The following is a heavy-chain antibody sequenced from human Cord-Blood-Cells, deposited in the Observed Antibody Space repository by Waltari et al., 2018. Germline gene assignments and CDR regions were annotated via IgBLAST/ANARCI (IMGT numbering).Heavy chain of an antibody. V-gene: IGHV4-30-4*08. CDR2: IYYSWST. D-gene: IGHD3-10*01. Sequence: QVQLQESGPGLVKPSQTLSLTCTVSGGSISSGDYYWSWIRQPPGKGLEWIGYIYYSWSTYYNPSLRSRVTISVGTSKNQFSLKLSSVTAADTAVYYCARDLPMYYGSGSYYNEGAFDIWGQVTMVTVSS. CDR1: GGSISSGDYY. J-gene: IGHJ3*02. CDR3: ARDLPMYYGSGSYYNEGAFDI.